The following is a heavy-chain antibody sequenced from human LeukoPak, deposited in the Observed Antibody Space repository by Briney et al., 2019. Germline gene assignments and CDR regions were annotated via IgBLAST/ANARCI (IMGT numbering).Heavy chain of an antibody. D-gene: IGHD2-2*01. CDR1: GGSISSYY. CDR2: IYYSRST. Sequence: SETLSLTCTVSGGSISSYYWSWIRQPPGKGLEWIGYIYYSRSTNYNPSLKSRVTISVDTSKNQFSLKLSSVTAADTAVYYCARGIVVPAARFDPWGQGTLVTVSS. V-gene: IGHV4-59*01. J-gene: IGHJ5*02. CDR3: ARGIVVPAARFDP.